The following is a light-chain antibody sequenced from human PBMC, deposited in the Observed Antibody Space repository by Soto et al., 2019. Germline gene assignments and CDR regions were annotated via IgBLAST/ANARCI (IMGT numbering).Light chain of an antibody. CDR3: CSYTSSTNYV. CDR2: EVS. CDR1: SSDISIYNY. J-gene: IGLJ1*01. Sequence: QSVLTQPASVSGSPGQSITISCIGTSSDISIYNYVSWYQQHPGKAPKLIIYEVSNRPSGISNRFSGAKSGNTASLTISGLQVEDEADYYCCSYTSSTNYVFGAGTKLTVL. V-gene: IGLV2-14*01.